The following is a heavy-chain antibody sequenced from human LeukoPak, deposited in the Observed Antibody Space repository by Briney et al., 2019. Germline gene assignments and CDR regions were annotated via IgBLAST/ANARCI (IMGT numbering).Heavy chain of an antibody. CDR1: GFTFSSYA. J-gene: IGHJ4*02. Sequence: GGSLRLSCAASGFTFSSYAMHWVRQAPGKGLEWVAVISYDGSNKYYADSVKGRFAISRDNSKNTLYLQMNSLRAEDTAVYYCAKARKAGAFDFDYWGQGTLVTVSS. D-gene: IGHD1-14*01. V-gene: IGHV3-30*09. CDR3: AKARKAGAFDFDY. CDR2: ISYDGSNK.